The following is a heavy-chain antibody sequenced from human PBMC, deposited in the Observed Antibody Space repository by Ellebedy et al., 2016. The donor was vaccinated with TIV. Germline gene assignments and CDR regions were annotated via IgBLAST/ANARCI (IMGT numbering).Heavy chain of an antibody. CDR2: VPSDGSIT. D-gene: IGHD3-22*01. CDR3: ARATTYYYDSSGKTHGYYALDV. CDR1: GFTFSSYW. Sequence: GESLKISCAASGFTFSSYWMHWVRQVPGKGLVWVSHVPSDGSITSHADSVKGRFTISRDNAKNILYLQMNSLRAEDTAVYYCARATTYYYDSSGKTHGYYALDVWGRGTTVTVAS. V-gene: IGHV3-74*01. J-gene: IGHJ6*02.